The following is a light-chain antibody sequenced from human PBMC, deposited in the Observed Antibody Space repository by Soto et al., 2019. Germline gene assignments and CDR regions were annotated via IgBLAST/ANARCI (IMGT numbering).Light chain of an antibody. Sequence: LVLTHSPGTLSLSPGERATLSCRASQSVTGIYLAWYQQKPGQAPRLLIYGTSGRATGIPDRFSGSGSGTDFTLTISRLEPEDFAVYYCQQYGSSRTFGQGTKVDIK. CDR2: GTS. CDR1: QSVTGIY. V-gene: IGKV3-20*01. CDR3: QQYGSSRT. J-gene: IGKJ1*01.